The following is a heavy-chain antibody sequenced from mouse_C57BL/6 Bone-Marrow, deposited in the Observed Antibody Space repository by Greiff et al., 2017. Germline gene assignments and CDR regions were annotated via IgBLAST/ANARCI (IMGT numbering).Heavy chain of an antibody. D-gene: IGHD2-14*01. CDR2: IRLKSDNYAT. CDR3: TECTRRAWFAY. Sequence: EVKLVASGGGLVQPGGSMKLSCVASGFTFSNYWMNWVRQSPEKGLEWVAQIRLKSDNYATHYAESVKGMFTISRDDSKSSVYLQMNNLRAEDTGIYYCTECTRRAWFAYWGQGTLVTVSA. CDR1: GFTFSNYW. V-gene: IGHV6-3*01. J-gene: IGHJ3*01.